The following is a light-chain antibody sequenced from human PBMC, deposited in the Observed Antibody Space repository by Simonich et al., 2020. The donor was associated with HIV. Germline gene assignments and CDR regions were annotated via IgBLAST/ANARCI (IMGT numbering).Light chain of an antibody. CDR2: KVS. CDR1: QSLVHIYGNTY. J-gene: IGKJ4*01. V-gene: IGKV2-30*02. Sequence: DVVMTQSPLSLPVTLGQPASISCGSSQSLVHIYGNTYWNWFQQRQGQSPRRLIYKVSNRDSGVPDRFSGSGSGTDFTLKISRVEAEDVGVYYCMQGTHWPITFGGGTKVEIK. CDR3: MQGTHWPIT.